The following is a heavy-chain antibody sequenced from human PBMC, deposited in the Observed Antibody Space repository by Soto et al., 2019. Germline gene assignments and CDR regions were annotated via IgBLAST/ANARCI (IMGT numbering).Heavy chain of an antibody. J-gene: IGHJ6*02. D-gene: IGHD2-15*01. CDR1: GGSISSSTYS. CDR2: FYYSGGT. V-gene: IGHV4-39*01. CDR3: GSFKGCRFDCRCPGQCAFDV. Sequence: SETLSLTCTVSGGSISSSTYSWGWIRQPPGKGPEWIGTFYYSGGTYYNPSLKSRVTISVDTTKNQFFLKLNSATAADTAVNHRGSFKGCRFDCRCPGQCAFDVWSQEATVTVS.